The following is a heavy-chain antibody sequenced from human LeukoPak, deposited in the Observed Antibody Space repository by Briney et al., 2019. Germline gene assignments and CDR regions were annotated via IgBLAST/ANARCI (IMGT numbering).Heavy chain of an antibody. Sequence: GSSVKVSCKASGGTFSSYAISWVRQAPGQGLEWMGRIIPILGIANYAQKFQGRVTITADKSTSTAYMELSSLRSEDTAVYYCAREGAVHCSSTSCYLDVWGQGTTVTVSS. D-gene: IGHD2-2*01. J-gene: IGHJ6*02. V-gene: IGHV1-69*04. CDR1: GGTFSSYA. CDR2: IIPILGIA. CDR3: AREGAVHCSSTSCYLDV.